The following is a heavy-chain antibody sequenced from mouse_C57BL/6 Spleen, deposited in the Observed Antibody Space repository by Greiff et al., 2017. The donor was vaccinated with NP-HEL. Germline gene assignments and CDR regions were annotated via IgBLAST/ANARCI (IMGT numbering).Heavy chain of an antibody. CDR3: ARKHYRNYGYFDV. Sequence: EVQLVESGGGLVKPGGSLKLSCAASGFTFSDYGMHWVRQAPEKGLEWVAYISSGSSTIYYADTVKGRFTISRDNAKNTLFLQMTSLRSEDTARYYCARKHYRNYGYFDVWGTGTTVTVSS. D-gene: IGHD2-14*01. CDR2: ISSGSSTI. CDR1: GFTFSDYG. V-gene: IGHV5-17*01. J-gene: IGHJ1*03.